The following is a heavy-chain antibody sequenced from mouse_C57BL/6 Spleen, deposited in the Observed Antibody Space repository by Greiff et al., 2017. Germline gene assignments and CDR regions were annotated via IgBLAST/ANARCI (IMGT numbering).Heavy chain of an antibody. CDR1: GYTFTSYW. Sequence: VQLQQPGAELVKPGASVKLSCKASGYTFTSYWMHWVKQRPGQGLEWIGMIPPNSGSTNYNEKFKSKATLTVDKSSSTAYMQLSSLTSEDSAVYYWARESNSFAYWGQGTLVTVSA. J-gene: IGHJ3*01. CDR3: ARESNSFAY. CDR2: IPPNSGST. V-gene: IGHV1-64*01. D-gene: IGHD2-5*01.